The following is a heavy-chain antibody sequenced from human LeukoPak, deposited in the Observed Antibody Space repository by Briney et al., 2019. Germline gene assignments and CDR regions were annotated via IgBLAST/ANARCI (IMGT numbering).Heavy chain of an antibody. Sequence: GASVKVSCKASGYTFTGYYMHWVRQAPGQGLEWMGWINPNSGGTNYAQKFQGRVTMTRDTSISTAYMELSRLRSDDTAVYYCWVIAAARNWFDPWGQGTLVTVSS. CDR1: GYTFTGYY. V-gene: IGHV1-2*02. CDR3: WVIAAARNWFDP. D-gene: IGHD6-13*01. J-gene: IGHJ5*02. CDR2: INPNSGGT.